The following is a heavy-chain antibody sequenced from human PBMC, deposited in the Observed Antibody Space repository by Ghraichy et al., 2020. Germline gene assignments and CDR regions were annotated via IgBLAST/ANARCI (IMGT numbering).Heavy chain of an antibody. Sequence: SQTLSLTCTVSGGSISSYYWSWIRQPPGKGLEWIGYIYTSGSTNYNPSLKSRVTISVDTSKNQFSLKLSSVTAADTAVYYCARHPYKTYYDFWSGYYPSFYYYGMDVWGQGTTVTVSS. CDR3: ARHPYKTYYDFWSGYYPSFYYYGMDV. CDR2: IYTSGST. D-gene: IGHD3-3*01. CDR1: GGSISSYY. V-gene: IGHV4-4*09. J-gene: IGHJ6*02.